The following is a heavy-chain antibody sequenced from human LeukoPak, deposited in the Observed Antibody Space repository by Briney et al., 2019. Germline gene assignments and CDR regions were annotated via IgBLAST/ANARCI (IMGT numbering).Heavy chain of an antibody. D-gene: IGHD6-19*01. V-gene: IGHV1-2*02. J-gene: IGHJ4*02. CDR1: GYTFTCYY. CDR3: ADGGYSSGWYLSV. Sequence: ASVKVSCKASGYTFTCYYMHWVRQAPGQGLEWMGWINPNSGGTNYAQKFQGRVTMTRDTSISTAYMELSRLRSDDTAVYYCADGGYSSGWYLSVWGQGTLVTVSS. CDR2: INPNSGGT.